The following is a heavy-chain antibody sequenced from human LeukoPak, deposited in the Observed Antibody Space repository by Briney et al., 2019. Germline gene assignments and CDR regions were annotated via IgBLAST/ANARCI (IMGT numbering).Heavy chain of an antibody. J-gene: IGHJ3*02. CDR2: IYYSGST. V-gene: IGHV4-30-4*01. CDR3: ARGGRRSSGWYWDAFDI. Sequence: SETLSLTCTVPGGSISSGDSYWSWIRQPPGKGPEWIGYIYYSGSTYYNPSLKSRVTMSVDTSKNQFSLKLSSVTAADTAVYYCARGGRRSSGWYWDAFDIWGQGTMVTVSS. D-gene: IGHD6-19*01. CDR1: GGSISSGDSY.